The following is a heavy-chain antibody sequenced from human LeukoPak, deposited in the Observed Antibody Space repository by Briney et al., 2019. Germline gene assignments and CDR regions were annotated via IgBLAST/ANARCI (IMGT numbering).Heavy chain of an antibody. CDR1: GFTVSSNY. CDR2: IYSGGST. CDR3: TRDGVVAAPPAHYYYMDV. J-gene: IGHJ6*03. Sequence: GGSLRLSCAASGFTVSSNYMSWVRQAPGKGLEWVSVIYSGGSTYYADSVKGRFTISRDNSKNTLYLQMNSLKTEDTAIYYCTRDGVVAAPPAHYYYMDVWGKGTTVTISS. V-gene: IGHV3-53*01. D-gene: IGHD2-15*01.